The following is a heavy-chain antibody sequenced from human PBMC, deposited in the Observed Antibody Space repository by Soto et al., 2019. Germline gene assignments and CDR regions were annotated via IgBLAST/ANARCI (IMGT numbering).Heavy chain of an antibody. Sequence: GGSLRLSCAASGFTFSSYWMHWVRQAPGKGLVWVSRIKSDGSNINYADSVKGRFTISRDNAKNTLYLQMNSLRAEDTAIYYCARGGFAGSGSFIQGDYWGQGTLVTVSS. J-gene: IGHJ4*02. D-gene: IGHD3-10*01. CDR1: GFTFSSYW. CDR3: ARGGFAGSGSFIQGDY. V-gene: IGHV3-74*01. CDR2: IKSDGSNI.